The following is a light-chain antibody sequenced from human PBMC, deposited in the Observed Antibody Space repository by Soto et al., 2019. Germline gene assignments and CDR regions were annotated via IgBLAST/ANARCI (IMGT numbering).Light chain of an antibody. CDR3: QQFEIYPIT. J-gene: IGKJ5*01. Sequence: AIQLTQSPSSLSASVGDRVPITCRASQGVSLSIAWYQQTPGRAPKLLIYDASVLASGVPSRFSASGFRTDFVLTFSSLQPEDFATYFCQQFEIYPITFGQGTRLEI. CDR1: QGVSLS. V-gene: IGKV1-13*02. CDR2: DAS.